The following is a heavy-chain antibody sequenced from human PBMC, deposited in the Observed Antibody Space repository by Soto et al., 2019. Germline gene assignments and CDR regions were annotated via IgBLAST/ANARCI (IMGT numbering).Heavy chain of an antibody. CDR1: GFTFSSYA. Sequence: EVQLLESGGGLVQPGGSLSLSCAASGFTFSSYAMSWVRQAPGKGLEWVSAISGSGGSTYYADSVKGRFTISRDNSKNTLYLQMNSLRAEDTAVYYCAKFPRKMVYAKTELDYWGQGTLVTVSS. CDR2: ISGSGGST. V-gene: IGHV3-23*01. CDR3: AKFPRKMVYAKTELDY. D-gene: IGHD2-8*01. J-gene: IGHJ4*02.